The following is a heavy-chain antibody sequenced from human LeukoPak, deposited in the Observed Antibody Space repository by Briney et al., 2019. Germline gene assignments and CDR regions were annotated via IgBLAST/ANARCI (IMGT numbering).Heavy chain of an antibody. CDR3: ASGPISAAGTFPYFDY. V-gene: IGHV3-11*01. CDR2: ISGGGSNI. Sequence: GGSLRLSCAASGFTFSDYYMTWIRQTPGKGLEWVSYISGGGSNIYYADSVKGRFTISRDNAKNSMHLQMNSLRAEDTAVYYCASGPISAAGTFPYFDYWGQGTLVTVSS. CDR1: GFTFSDYY. D-gene: IGHD6-13*01. J-gene: IGHJ4*02.